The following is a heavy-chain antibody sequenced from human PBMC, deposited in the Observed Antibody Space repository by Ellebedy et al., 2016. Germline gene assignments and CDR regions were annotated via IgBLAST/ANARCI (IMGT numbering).Heavy chain of an antibody. CDR3: ARLPYYDILTGYLGAPIAV. Sequence: SETLSLXXTVSGGSISSYYWSWIRQPPGKGLEWIGYIYYSGSTNYNPSLKSRVTISVDTSKNQFSLKLSSVTAADTAVYYCARLPYYDILTGYLGAPIAVWGQGTLVTVSS. V-gene: IGHV4-59*08. D-gene: IGHD3-9*01. CDR1: GGSISSYY. CDR2: IYYSGST. J-gene: IGHJ4*02.